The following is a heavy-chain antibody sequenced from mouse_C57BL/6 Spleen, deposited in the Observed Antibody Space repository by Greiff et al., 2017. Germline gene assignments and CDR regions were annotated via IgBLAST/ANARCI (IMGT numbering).Heavy chain of an antibody. Sequence: VQLKESGPELVKPGASVKISCKASGYSFTDYNMNWVKQSNGKSLEWIGVINPNYGTTSYNQKFKGKATLTVDQSSSTAYMQLNSLTSEDSAVYYCASDRGYYGNYGGYWYFDVWGTGTTVTVSS. J-gene: IGHJ1*03. CDR2: INPNYGTT. CDR1: GYSFTDYN. D-gene: IGHD2-1*01. V-gene: IGHV1-39*01. CDR3: ASDRGYYGNYGGYWYFDV.